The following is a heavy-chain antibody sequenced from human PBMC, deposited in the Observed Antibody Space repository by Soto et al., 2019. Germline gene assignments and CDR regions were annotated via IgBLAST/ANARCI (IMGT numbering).Heavy chain of an antibody. Sequence: QVQLVQSGAEVKKPGASVKVSCKASGYTFASYAISWMRQAPGQGLEWMGWISAYNGNANYAQQHQSRVTMTSDSASSTAYTELRSLRSDDTAVYYCARDPPPPDYWGQGTLVTVSS. CDR2: ISAYNGNA. CDR3: ARDPPPPDY. V-gene: IGHV1-18*01. CDR1: GYTFASYA. J-gene: IGHJ4*02.